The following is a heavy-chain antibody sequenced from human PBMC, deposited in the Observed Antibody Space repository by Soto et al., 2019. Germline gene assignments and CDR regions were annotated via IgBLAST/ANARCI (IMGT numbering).Heavy chain of an antibody. CDR3: ARWAYYYGSGSYPFFDY. Sequence: QVQLQESGPGLVKPSQTLSLTCTVSGGSISSGGYYWSWIRQHPGKGLEWIGYIYYSGSTYYNPSLKSRVTISVDTSKNQFSLKLSSVTAADTAVYYCARWAYYYGSGSYPFFDYWGQGTLVTVSS. V-gene: IGHV4-31*03. CDR2: IYYSGST. CDR1: GGSISSGGYY. J-gene: IGHJ4*02. D-gene: IGHD3-10*01.